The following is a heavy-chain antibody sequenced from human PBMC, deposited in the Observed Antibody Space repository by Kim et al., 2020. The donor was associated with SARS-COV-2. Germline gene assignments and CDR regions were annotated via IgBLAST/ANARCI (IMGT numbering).Heavy chain of an antibody. CDR3: AKDIGYSSGWYAAGAFDI. D-gene: IGHD6-19*01. V-gene: IGHV3-43*01. CDR1: GFTFDDYT. Sequence: GGSLRLSCAASGFTFDDYTMHWVRQAPGKGLEWVSLISWDGGSTYYADSVKGRFTISRDNSKNSLYLQMNSLRTEDTALYYCAKDIGYSSGWYAAGAFDIWGQGTMVTVSS. J-gene: IGHJ3*02. CDR2: ISWDGGST.